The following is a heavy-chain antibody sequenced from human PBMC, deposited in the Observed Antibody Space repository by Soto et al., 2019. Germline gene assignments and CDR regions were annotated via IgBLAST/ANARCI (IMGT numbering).Heavy chain of an antibody. V-gene: IGHV4-59*01. CDR1: DGPMSSYY. CDR3: ARNLRLLDWGPRPNYFDL. CDR2: IYYTGST. D-gene: IGHD7-27*01. Sequence: VKLQESGPGLVKPSETLSLACSVSDGPMSSYYWSWIRQPPGKGLEWIAPIYYTGSTKYNPSLAGRVTITIDTSKSHFSLRLSSLTAADSAVYYCARNLRLLDWGPRPNYFDLWRQGTLVTVSS. J-gene: IGHJ4*02.